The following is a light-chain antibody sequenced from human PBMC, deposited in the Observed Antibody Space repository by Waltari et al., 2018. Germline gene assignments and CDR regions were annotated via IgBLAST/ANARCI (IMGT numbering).Light chain of an antibody. V-gene: IGLV1-47*01. CDR2: RNN. Sequence: QSVLTQPPSASGTPGQRVTIPCSGTSSNTGSTHLHWYQQPPGTAPNLLIYRNNQRPSGVPDRFSGAKSGTSASLAISGLRSEDEADYYCAAWDDSLSGPVFGGGTKLTVL. J-gene: IGLJ3*02. CDR1: SSNTGSTH. CDR3: AAWDDSLSGPV.